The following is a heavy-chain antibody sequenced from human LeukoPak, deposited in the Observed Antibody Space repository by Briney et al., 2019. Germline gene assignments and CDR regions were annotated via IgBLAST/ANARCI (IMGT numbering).Heavy chain of an antibody. Sequence: AGGSLRLSCAASGFTFSSYWMHWVRQAPGKGLVWVSRINSDGSSTSYADSVKGRFTISRDNAKNTLYLQMNSLRAEDTAVYYCARGVGYCRSTSCYWWFDPWGQGTLVTVSS. CDR3: ARGVGYCRSTSCYWWFDP. CDR2: INSDGSST. CDR1: GFTFSSYW. V-gene: IGHV3-74*01. D-gene: IGHD2-2*01. J-gene: IGHJ5*02.